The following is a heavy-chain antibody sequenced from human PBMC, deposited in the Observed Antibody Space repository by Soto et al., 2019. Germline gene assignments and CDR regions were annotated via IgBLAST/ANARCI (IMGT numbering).Heavy chain of an antibody. J-gene: IGHJ4*02. Sequence: EAQLLESGGGLVQPGGSLRLSCEASGFTFRSYGISWVRQAPGKGLEWVSAISGGGSNTYYSDSVKGRFTISRDNSKNAAYLQINSLRGDDTALYYCAKDRGVRAGLDYWGQGTLVTVSS. CDR3: AKDRGVRAGLDY. CDR2: ISGGGSNT. D-gene: IGHD2-8*01. V-gene: IGHV3-23*01. CDR1: GFTFRSYG.